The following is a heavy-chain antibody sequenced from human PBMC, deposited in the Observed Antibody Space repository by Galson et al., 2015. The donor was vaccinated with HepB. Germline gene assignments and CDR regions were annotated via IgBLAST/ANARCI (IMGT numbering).Heavy chain of an antibody. CDR1: GYSFIAYY. CDR3: ARQSRAGFFLDYYYGLDV. D-gene: IGHD3-10*01. Sequence: SVKVSCKASGYSFIAYYIHWVRQAPGQGPEWMGRLNPSSGGTNYAQKFQGRVTMTRDTSISTAFMELRRLKSDDTVVYYCARQSRAGFFLDYYYGLDVWGQGTTVTVSS. J-gene: IGHJ6*02. V-gene: IGHV1-2*05. CDR2: LNPSSGGT.